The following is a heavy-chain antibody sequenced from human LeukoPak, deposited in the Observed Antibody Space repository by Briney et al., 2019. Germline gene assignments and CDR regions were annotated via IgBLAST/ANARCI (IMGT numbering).Heavy chain of an antibody. J-gene: IGHJ6*03. V-gene: IGHV3-43D*04. D-gene: IGHD3-10*01. CDR2: INWDATRT. Sequence: GGSLRLSCAASGFTFGDYAMQWVRQAPGKGLEWVSLINWDATRTYYADFVKGRFTISRDNSKNSLSLQMNSLRPEDTALYYCAKERRGYYMDVWGKGTTVTVSS. CDR1: GFTFGDYA. CDR3: AKERRGYYMDV.